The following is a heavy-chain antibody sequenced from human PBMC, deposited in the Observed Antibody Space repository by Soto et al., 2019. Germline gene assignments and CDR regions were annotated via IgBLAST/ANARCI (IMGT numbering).Heavy chain of an antibody. CDR1: GGTFSSYI. V-gene: IGHV1-69*13. D-gene: IGHD6-13*01. Sequence: ASVKVSCKASGGTFSSYIISWVRQAPGQGLEWMRGIIPIFGSANYAQKFQGRVTITADESTTTAYMELSSLRSEDTAVYYCARAYSSNRYWFDPWGQGTLVTVS. CDR3: ARAYSSNRYWFDP. J-gene: IGHJ5*02. CDR2: IIPIFGSA.